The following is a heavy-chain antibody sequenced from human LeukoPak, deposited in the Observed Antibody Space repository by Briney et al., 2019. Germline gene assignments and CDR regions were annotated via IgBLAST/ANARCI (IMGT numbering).Heavy chain of an antibody. D-gene: IGHD6-13*01. CDR2: ISYDGSTK. V-gene: IGHV3-30*18. Sequence: PGGSLRLSCAASGFTFSSYGMHWVRQAPGKGLEWVTIISYDGSTKYYADSVKGRFTISRDNSKNTLYLQMNSLRAEDTAVYYCAKDGNVAAAGDFDYWGQGTLVTVSS. CDR3: AKDGNVAAAGDFDY. J-gene: IGHJ4*02. CDR1: GFTFSSYG.